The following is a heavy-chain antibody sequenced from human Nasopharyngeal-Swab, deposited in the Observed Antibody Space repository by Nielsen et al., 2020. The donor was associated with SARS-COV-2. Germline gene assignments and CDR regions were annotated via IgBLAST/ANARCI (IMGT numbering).Heavy chain of an antibody. CDR3: ARGPTYRL. CDR1: GGSFSGYY. CDR2: INHSGST. J-gene: IGHJ4*02. V-gene: IGHV4-34*01. D-gene: IGHD2/OR15-2a*01. Sequence: SETLSLTCAVHGGSFSGYYWSWIRQPPGKGLEWIGEINHSGSTNYNPSLKSRVTISVDTSKNQFSLKLSSVTAADTAVYYCARGPTYRLWGQGTLVTVSS.